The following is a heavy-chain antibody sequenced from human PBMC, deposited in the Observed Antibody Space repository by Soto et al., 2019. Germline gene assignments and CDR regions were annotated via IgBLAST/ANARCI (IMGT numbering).Heavy chain of an antibody. Sequence: EVELVESGGGLVLPGGSLRLSCVASGFSFRSSWMSWVGQVPGRGLEWVAQLNQDGSTKAYVDAVKGRVTISRDNAKNSLYLPMSSLRVEDTAVYYCARDPYYGAIAYWGQGTLVTFSS. CDR1: GFSFRSSW. J-gene: IGHJ4*02. CDR3: ARDPYYGAIAY. D-gene: IGHD3-10*01. V-gene: IGHV3-7*01. CDR2: LNQDGSTK.